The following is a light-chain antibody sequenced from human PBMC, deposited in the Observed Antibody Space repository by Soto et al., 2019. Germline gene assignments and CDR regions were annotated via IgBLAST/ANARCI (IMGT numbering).Light chain of an antibody. J-gene: IGKJ1*01. Sequence: DIQMTQSPSSLSASVGDRVTITCRPSQTIYKHLNWYQQKPGKAPKLLIYGASSLQSGVPSRFSGSGSGTDFTLIISSLQPDDFATYYCQQSHRTPWTFGQGTKVGVK. CDR3: QQSHRTPWT. V-gene: IGKV1-39*01. CDR1: QTIYKH. CDR2: GAS.